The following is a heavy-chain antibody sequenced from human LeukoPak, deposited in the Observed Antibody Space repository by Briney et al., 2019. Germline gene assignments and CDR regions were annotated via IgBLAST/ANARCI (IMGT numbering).Heavy chain of an antibody. J-gene: IGHJ4*02. Sequence: GGSLRLSGAASGFTFSSYAMSWVRQAPGRGLEWVSAISGSGGSTYYADSVKGRFTNSRDNSKNTLYLQMNSLRAEDTAVYYCAASGYSSGWYYYWGQGTLVTVSS. CDR3: AASGYSSGWYYY. CDR2: ISGSGGST. D-gene: IGHD6-19*01. V-gene: IGHV3-23*01. CDR1: GFTFSSYA.